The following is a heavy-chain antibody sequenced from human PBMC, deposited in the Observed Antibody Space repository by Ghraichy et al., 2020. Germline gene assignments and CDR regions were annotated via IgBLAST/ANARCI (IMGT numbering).Heavy chain of an antibody. D-gene: IGHD6-13*01. CDR2: INAGNGNT. CDR3: ARAPPRYSSSCCWFDP. V-gene: IGHV1-3*01. J-gene: IGHJ5*02. CDR1: GYTFTSYA. Sequence: ASVKVSCKASGYTFTSYAMHWVRQAPGQRLEWMGWINAGNGNTKYSQKFQGRVTITRDTSASTAYMELSSLRSEDTAVYYCARAPPRYSSSCCWFDPWGQGTLVTVSS.